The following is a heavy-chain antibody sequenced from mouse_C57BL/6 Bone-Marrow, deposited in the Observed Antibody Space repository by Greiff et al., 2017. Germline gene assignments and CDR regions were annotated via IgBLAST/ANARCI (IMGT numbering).Heavy chain of an antibody. CDR3: ATKPYYGSSGYYFDY. J-gene: IGHJ2*01. V-gene: IGHV1-82*01. Sequence: QVQLKESGPELVKPGASVKISCKASGYAFSSSWMNWVKQRPGKGLEWIGRIYPGDGDTNYNGKFKGKATLTADKSSSTAYMQLSSLTSEDSAVYFCATKPYYGSSGYYFDYWGQGTTLTVSS. CDR1: GYAFSSSW. D-gene: IGHD1-1*01. CDR2: IYPGDGDT.